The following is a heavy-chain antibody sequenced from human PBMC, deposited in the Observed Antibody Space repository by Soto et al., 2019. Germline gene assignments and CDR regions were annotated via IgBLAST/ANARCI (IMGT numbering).Heavy chain of an antibody. Sequence: ASVKVCCKASGYTFTSYGISWVRQAPGQGLEWMGWISAYNGNTNYAQKLQGRVTMTTDTSTSTAYMELRSLRSEDTAVYYCARDYYDFWSGYFASIRYYYGMDVWGQGTTVTVSS. CDR3: ARDYYDFWSGYFASIRYYYGMDV. CDR2: ISAYNGNT. CDR1: GYTFTSYG. D-gene: IGHD3-3*01. V-gene: IGHV1-18*01. J-gene: IGHJ6*02.